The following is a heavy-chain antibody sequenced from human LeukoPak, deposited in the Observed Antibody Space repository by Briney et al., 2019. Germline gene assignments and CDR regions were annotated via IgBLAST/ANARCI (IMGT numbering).Heavy chain of an antibody. V-gene: IGHV3-48*04. J-gene: IGHJ4*02. D-gene: IGHD6-13*01. CDR2: TSSSSSTI. CDR1: GFTFSSYT. Sequence: GGSLRLSCAASGFTFSSYTMNWVRQAPGKGLEWVSYTSSSSSTIYYADSVKGRFTISRDNAQNSLFLQMNSLRAEDTAVYYCARGCGGGAGTCFFDYWGQGSLVTVSS. CDR3: ARGCGGGAGTCFFDY.